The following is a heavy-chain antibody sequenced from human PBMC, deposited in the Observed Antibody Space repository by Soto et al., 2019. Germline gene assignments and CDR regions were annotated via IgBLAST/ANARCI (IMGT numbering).Heavy chain of an antibody. CDR2: IIPIFGTA. CDR1: GGTFSSYA. V-gene: IGHV1-69*01. D-gene: IGHD3-10*01. Sequence: QVQLVQSGAEVKKPGSSVKVSCKASGGTFSSYAISWVRQAPGQGLEWMGGIIPIFGTANYAQKFQGRVTIPAYDSTSIPYREVSSLSSEDTAVYYCADGWGWRNNWFAPWGRGTLVTFSS. CDR3: ADGWGWRNNWFAP. J-gene: IGHJ5*02.